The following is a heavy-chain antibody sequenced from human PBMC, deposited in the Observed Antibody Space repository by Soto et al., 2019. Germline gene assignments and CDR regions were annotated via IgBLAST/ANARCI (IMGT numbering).Heavy chain of an antibody. D-gene: IGHD6-25*01. CDR1: GYTFTSYG. J-gene: IGHJ4*02. CDR2: ISAYNDKT. Sequence: ASVKVSCKASGYTFTSYGISWVRQAPGQGLEWMGWISAYNDKTNYAQKLQGRDTMTTDTSTSTAYMELRSLRSDDTAVYYCARDPSAEGFDYWGQGTLVTVSS. CDR3: ARDPSAEGFDY. V-gene: IGHV1-18*01.